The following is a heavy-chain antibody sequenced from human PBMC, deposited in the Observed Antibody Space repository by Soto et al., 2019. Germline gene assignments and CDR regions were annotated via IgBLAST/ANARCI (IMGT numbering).Heavy chain of an antibody. CDR1: GYTFTGYY. Sequence: QVQLVQSGAEVKKPGASVKVSCKASGYTFTGYYMHWVRQAPGQGLEWMGWINPNSGGTNYAQKFQGWVTMTRDTSISTAYMELSRLRSDDTAVYYCARGSGYSYGYATYYYYGMDVWGQGTTVTVSS. J-gene: IGHJ6*02. CDR2: INPNSGGT. D-gene: IGHD5-18*01. V-gene: IGHV1-2*04. CDR3: ARGSGYSYGYATYYYYGMDV.